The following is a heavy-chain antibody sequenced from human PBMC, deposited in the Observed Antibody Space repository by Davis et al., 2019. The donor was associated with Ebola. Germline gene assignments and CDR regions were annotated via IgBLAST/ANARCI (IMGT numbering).Heavy chain of an antibody. V-gene: IGHV3-23*01. J-gene: IGHJ3*02. CDR2: LGLSADT. CDR1: GFVFSSYV. D-gene: IGHD2-21*01. CDR3: ATRYSNSDGALDI. Sequence: GESLKISCAASGFVFSSYVMSWVRRAPGKGLEWVSTLGLSADTYYADSVKGRFTISRDNSKDTLFLQMTSLRVEDTAIYYCATRYSNSDGALDIWGQGTWVTVSS.